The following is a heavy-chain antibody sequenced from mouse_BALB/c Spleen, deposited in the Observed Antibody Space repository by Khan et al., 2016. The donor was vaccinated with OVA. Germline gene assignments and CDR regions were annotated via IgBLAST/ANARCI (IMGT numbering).Heavy chain of an antibody. V-gene: IGHV3-2*02. J-gene: IGHJ2*01. CDR2: ISYSGVT. Sequence: VQLKESGPGLVKPSQSLSLTCTVTGYSITSGYAWNWIRQFPGNKLEWMGYISYSGVTSYTPSLKSRISITRATSKNQFFLQLHSVTTEDTATYYCARGNYYGYYFDYWGQGTTLTVSS. CDR1: GYSITSGYA. CDR3: ARGNYYGYYFDY. D-gene: IGHD1-1*01.